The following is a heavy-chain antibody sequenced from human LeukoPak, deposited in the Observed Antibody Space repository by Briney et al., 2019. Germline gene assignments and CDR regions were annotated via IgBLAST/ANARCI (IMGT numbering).Heavy chain of an antibody. CDR2: ISSSSSTI. V-gene: IGHV3-48*02. Sequence: GGSLRLSCAASGVTFSSYSVNWVRQAPGKGLEWVSYISSSSSTIYYADSVKGRFTISRDNAKNSLYLQMNSLRDEDTAVYYCARLYYYDSSRYYYWDYWGQGTLVTVSS. CDR3: ARLYYYDSSRYYYWDY. D-gene: IGHD3-22*01. J-gene: IGHJ4*02. CDR1: GVTFSSYS.